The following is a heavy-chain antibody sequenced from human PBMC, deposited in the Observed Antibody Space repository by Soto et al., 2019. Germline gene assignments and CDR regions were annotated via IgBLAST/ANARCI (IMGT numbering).Heavy chain of an antibody. CDR3: ARDCAGYSSGWYQRGGFDY. CDR1: GFTFSSYG. CDR2: IWYDASNK. Sequence: QVQLVESGGGVVQPGRSLRLSCAASGFTFSSYGMHWVRQAPGKGLEWVAVIWYDASNKYYADSVKGRFTISRDNSKNTRYLQMNSLRAEDTDVYYCARDCAGYSSGWYQRGGFDYWGQGTLVTVSS. V-gene: IGHV3-33*01. D-gene: IGHD6-19*01. J-gene: IGHJ4*02.